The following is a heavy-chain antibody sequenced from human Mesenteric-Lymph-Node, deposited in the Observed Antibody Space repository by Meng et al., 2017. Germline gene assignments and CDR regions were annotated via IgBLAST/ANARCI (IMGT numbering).Heavy chain of an antibody. D-gene: IGHD3-10*01. CDR3: ARGGATPMIIKY. CDR1: GASPSGYY. J-gene: IGHJ4*02. V-gene: IGHV4-34*02. CDR2: VYHYGVT. Sequence: QLQLQQWGAEVLKPSETLSLTCAVYGASPSGYYWSWIRQPPGEGLEWMGEVYHYGVTKYSPSLRSRVVISIDTSKNQFSLNLRSVSAADTAMYYCARGGATPMIIKYWGPGTLVTVSS.